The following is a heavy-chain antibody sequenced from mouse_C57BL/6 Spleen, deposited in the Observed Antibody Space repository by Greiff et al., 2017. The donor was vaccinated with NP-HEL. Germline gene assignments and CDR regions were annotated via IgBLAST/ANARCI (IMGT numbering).Heavy chain of an antibody. D-gene: IGHD2-2*01. CDR3: ASSGYYGYDVAWFAS. CDR2: INPNHGGT. Sequence: VQLQQSGPELVKPGASVKMSCKASGYTFTDYNMHWVKQSHGKSLEWIGYINPNHGGTSYNQKFKGKATLTVNKSSSTAYMEPRSLTSDDSAVYYCASSGYYGYDVAWFASWGQGPLVPVSA. J-gene: IGHJ3*01. CDR1: GYTFTDYN. V-gene: IGHV1-22*01.